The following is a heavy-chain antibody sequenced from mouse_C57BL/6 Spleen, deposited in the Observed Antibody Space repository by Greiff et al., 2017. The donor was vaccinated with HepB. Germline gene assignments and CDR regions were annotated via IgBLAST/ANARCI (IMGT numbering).Heavy chain of an antibody. CDR3: TTAPLRSYYFDY. Sequence: VQLKQSGAELVRPGASVKLSCTASGFNIKDDYMHWVKQRPEQGLEWIGWIDPENGDTEYASKFQGKATITADTSSNTAYLQLSSLTSDDTAVYYCTTAPLRSYYFDYWGQSTTLTVSS. V-gene: IGHV14-4*01. CDR2: IDPENGDT. D-gene: IGHD1-1*01. CDR1: GFNIKDDY. J-gene: IGHJ2*01.